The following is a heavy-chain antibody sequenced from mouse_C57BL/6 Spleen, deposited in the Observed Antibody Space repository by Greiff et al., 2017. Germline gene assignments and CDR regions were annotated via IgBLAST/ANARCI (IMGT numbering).Heavy chain of an antibody. CDR2: INPSSGYT. CDR1: GYTFNSYT. V-gene: IGHV1-4*01. Sequence: QVQLQQSGAELARPGASVKMSCKASGYTFNSYTTHWVKQRPGQGLEWIGYINPSSGYTKFNQKFKDKATLTADKSSSTAYMQRSSLTSEDSAVYYCAREHYYGSSPYAMDYWGQGTSVTVSS. D-gene: IGHD1-1*01. CDR3: AREHYYGSSPYAMDY. J-gene: IGHJ4*01.